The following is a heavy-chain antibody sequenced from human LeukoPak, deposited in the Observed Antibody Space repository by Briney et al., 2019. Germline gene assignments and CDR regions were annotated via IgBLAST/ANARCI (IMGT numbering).Heavy chain of an antibody. CDR3: ARLPMAVTPHVDY. Sequence: SETLSLTCTVSGGSITSYYRSWIRQSPGKGLEWIGFMYYSGTTDYNPSLKSRVTISLGMSKNQFSLKLSSVTAADTAVYYCARLPMAVTPHVDYWGQGTLVTVSS. CDR2: MYYSGTT. J-gene: IGHJ4*02. V-gene: IGHV4-59*01. CDR1: GGSITSYY. D-gene: IGHD2-21*02.